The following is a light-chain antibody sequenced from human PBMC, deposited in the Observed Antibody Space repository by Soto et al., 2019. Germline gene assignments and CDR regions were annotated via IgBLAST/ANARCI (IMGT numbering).Light chain of an antibody. Sequence: EIVLTQSPGTLSLSPGERATLSCRASENISSTYLAWYQQKPGQAPRLLIYGSSSRATGIPDRFSGTGSGTDFTLTISRLEPEDFAVYSCQQYGSSPYTFGQGTKLEIK. CDR3: QQYGSSPYT. CDR2: GSS. CDR1: ENISSTY. V-gene: IGKV3-20*01. J-gene: IGKJ2*01.